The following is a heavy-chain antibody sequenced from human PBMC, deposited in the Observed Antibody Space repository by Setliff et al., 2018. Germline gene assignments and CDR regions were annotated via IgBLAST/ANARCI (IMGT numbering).Heavy chain of an antibody. CDR2: IIPLFRTG. CDR3: ARDMGQPYYFES. CDR1: GGSFNNYP. J-gene: IGHJ4*02. Sequence: GASVKVSCKASGGSFNNYPISWVRQAPGHGLEWMGGIIPLFRTGKYAQKFQGRVAISADESTSTAYMELSSLRLDDTAVYYCARDMGQPYYFESWGLGTLVTVS. D-gene: IGHD1-1*01. V-gene: IGHV1-69*13.